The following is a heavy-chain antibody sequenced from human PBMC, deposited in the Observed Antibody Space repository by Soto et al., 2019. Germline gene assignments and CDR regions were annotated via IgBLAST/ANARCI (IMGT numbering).Heavy chain of an antibody. J-gene: IGHJ4*02. D-gene: IGHD3-22*01. CDR2: ISGSCGST. V-gene: IGHV3-23*01. CDR1: GFTFSIYA. CDR3: AGHYDSSGYYYPPDDY. Sequence: GGTRRLSCAASGFTFSIYAMSGGRHAPGSGLERVSAISGSCGSTYYADSVKGRLTISRDNSKNTLYLQMNSLRAEDTAVYYCAGHYDSSGYYYPPDDYWGQGTLVTVSS.